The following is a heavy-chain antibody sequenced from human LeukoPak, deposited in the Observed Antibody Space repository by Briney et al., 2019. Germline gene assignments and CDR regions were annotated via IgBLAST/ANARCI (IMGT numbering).Heavy chain of an antibody. J-gene: IGHJ4*02. CDR3: ARDDNYYDSSGYLDY. Sequence: GSSVKVSCKASGGTFSSYAISWARQAPGQGLEWMGRIIPILGIANYAQKFQGRVTITADKSTSTAYMELSSLRSEDTAVYYCARDDNYYDSSGYLDYWGQGTLVTVSS. D-gene: IGHD3-22*01. CDR1: GGTFSSYA. V-gene: IGHV1-69*04. CDR2: IIPILGIA.